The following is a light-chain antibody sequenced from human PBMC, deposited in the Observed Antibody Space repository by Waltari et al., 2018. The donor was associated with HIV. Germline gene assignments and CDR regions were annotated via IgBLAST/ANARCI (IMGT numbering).Light chain of an antibody. J-gene: IGKJ5*01. CDR2: DAS. V-gene: IGKV1-33*01. CDR1: QDISKC. CDR3: QQYESLPIT. Sequence: DIQMPQSPSSLSASVGDRVTITCQANQDISKCLNWYQQKPGKAPKLLIYDASNLETGVQSRFSGSGSGTDFTFTISSLQPEDIATYYCQQYESLPITFGQGTRLEIK.